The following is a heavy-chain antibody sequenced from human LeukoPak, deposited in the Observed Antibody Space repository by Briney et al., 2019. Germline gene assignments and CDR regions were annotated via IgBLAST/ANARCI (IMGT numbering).Heavy chain of an antibody. CDR3: ARDQGGVVVPAAITLNWFDP. D-gene: IGHD2-2*01. J-gene: IGHJ5*02. Sequence: KPGGSLRLSCAASGFTFSSYSMXWVXXXXXXXXXXXSXXXXXXXYIYYADSVKGRXXISRDNAKNSLYLQMNSLRAEDTAVYYCARDQGGVVVPAAITLNWFDPWGQGTLVTVSS. CDR1: GFTFSSYS. CDR2: XXXXXXYI. V-gene: IGHV3-21*01.